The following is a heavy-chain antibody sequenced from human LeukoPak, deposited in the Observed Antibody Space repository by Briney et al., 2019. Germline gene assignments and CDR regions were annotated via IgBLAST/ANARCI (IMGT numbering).Heavy chain of an antibody. CDR1: GYTFTNYA. CDR2: INTNTGNP. Sequence: ASVTVSFKASGYTFTNYAMNWVRQAPGQGLEWMGWINTNTGNPTYAQGFTGRFVFSLDTSVSTAYLQISSLKAEDTAVYYCARDWRGGHYGFDYWGQGTLVTVSS. J-gene: IGHJ4*02. V-gene: IGHV7-4-1*02. D-gene: IGHD2-15*01. CDR3: ARDWRGGHYGFDY.